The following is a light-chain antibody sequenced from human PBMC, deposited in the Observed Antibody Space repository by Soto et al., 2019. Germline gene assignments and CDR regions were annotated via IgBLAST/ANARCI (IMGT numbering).Light chain of an antibody. J-gene: IGKJ4*01. V-gene: IGKV3-15*01. CDR3: QQSNNWPPLT. Sequence: ETELTQSPVTLSVSPGERATLSCRARQSVAGNLAWYQQKPGQPPRLLIYGVSTRATGVPARFSGSGSETDFSLTISSLQIEDFALYYCQQSNNWPPLTFGGGTKVDIK. CDR1: QSVAGN. CDR2: GVS.